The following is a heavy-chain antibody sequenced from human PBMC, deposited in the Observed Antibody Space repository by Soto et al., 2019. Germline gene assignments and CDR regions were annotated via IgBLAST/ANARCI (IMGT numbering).Heavy chain of an antibody. V-gene: IGHV3-21*01. CDR1: GFTFSSYS. CDR2: ISSSSSYI. D-gene: IGHD3-16*01. CDR3: ARAPSWGGAGHPFHY. J-gene: IGHJ4*02. Sequence: EVQLVESGGGLVKPGGSLRLSCAASGFTFSSYSMNWVRQAPGKGLEWVSSISSSSSYIYYADSVKGRFTISRDNAKNSLYLQMNSLRAEDTAVYYCARAPSWGGAGHPFHYWGQGTLVTVSS.